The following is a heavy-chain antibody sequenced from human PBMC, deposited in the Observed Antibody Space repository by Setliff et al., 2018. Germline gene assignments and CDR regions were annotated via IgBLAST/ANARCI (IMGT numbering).Heavy chain of an antibody. Sequence: PGGSLRLSCAASGFTFSDYYMSWIRQAPGKGLEWVGRVRNKANSYTTEYAASVKGRFTISSDDSNNSLYLQMNSLKTEDTAVYYCTRDQFSVIWDQLLNYFDYWGQGTLVTVSS. CDR3: TRDQFSVIWDQLLNYFDY. CDR2: VRNKANSYTT. D-gene: IGHD2-2*01. J-gene: IGHJ4*02. CDR1: GFTFSDYY. V-gene: IGHV3-72*01.